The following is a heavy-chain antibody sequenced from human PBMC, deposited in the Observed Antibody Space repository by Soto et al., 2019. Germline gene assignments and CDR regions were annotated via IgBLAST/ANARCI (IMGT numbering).Heavy chain of an antibody. D-gene: IGHD3-9*01. CDR1: CGSITSNW. CDR2: IHHSGSF. V-gene: IGHV4-4*02. J-gene: IGHJ5*02. Sequence: QVQLQESGPGLVNPSGTLSLTCAVSCGSITSNWWSWVRQPPGKGLEWIGEIHHSGSFNYNPSLRSRATISIDKSKNQLSLKLTSVTAADTAGHYCVINDWYRFDPWGQGTLVTVSS. CDR3: VINDWYRFDP.